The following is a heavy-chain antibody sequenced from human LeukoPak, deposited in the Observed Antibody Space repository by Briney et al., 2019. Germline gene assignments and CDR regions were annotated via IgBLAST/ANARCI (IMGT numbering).Heavy chain of an antibody. CDR1: GFTFSSYG. CDR2: IRYDGSNK. CDR3: AKDRPSIFGVVMGFDY. V-gene: IGHV3-30*02. J-gene: IGHJ4*02. Sequence: GGSLILSCAASGFTFSSYGMHWVRQAPGKGLEWVAFIRYDGSNKYYADSVKGRFTISRDNSQNTLYLQMNSLRAEDTAVYYCAKDRPSIFGVVMGFDYWGQGTLVTVSS. D-gene: IGHD3-3*01.